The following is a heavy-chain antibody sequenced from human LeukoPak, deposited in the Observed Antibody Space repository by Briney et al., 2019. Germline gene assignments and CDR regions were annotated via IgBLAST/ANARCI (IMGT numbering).Heavy chain of an antibody. CDR2: IYYSGST. CDR1: GGSISSSSYY. CDR3: ALIWPLTFDI. J-gene: IGHJ3*02. Sequence: SETLSLTCTVSGGSISSSSYYWGWLRQPPGKGLEWIGSIYYSGSTYYNPSLKSRVTISVDTSKNQFSLKLSSVTAADTAVYYCALIWPLTFDIWGQGTMVTVSS. V-gene: IGHV4-39*01. D-gene: IGHD2-8*01.